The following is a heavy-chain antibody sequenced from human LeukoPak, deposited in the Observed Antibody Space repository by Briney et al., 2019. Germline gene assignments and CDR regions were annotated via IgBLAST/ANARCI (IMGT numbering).Heavy chain of an antibody. Sequence: GGSLRLSCAASGFSFSNYWMTWVRQAPGKGLEWVATIKDDGSERYYVDSVRGRFTISRDNGKNSVYLQMNSLRAEDTAVYYCTRGGARSGSHIFWGQGSLVTVSS. CDR3: TRGGARSGSHIF. CDR2: IKDDGSER. V-gene: IGHV3-7*01. D-gene: IGHD3-10*01. J-gene: IGHJ4*02. CDR1: GFSFSNYW.